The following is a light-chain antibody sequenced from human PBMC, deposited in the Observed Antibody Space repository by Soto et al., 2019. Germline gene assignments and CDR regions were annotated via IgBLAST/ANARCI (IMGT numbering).Light chain of an antibody. CDR1: QSVTTR. J-gene: IGKJ1*01. V-gene: IGKV3-11*01. CDR3: QQYNDWPLT. Sequence: IVLTQSPGTLSLSPGERVTLSCRASQSVTTRLAWYQHKPGQAPTLLMSGASNRASGVPVRFSGSGSGTDFTLTITRLEPEDFALYYCQQYNDWPLTFGQGTKVDI. CDR2: GAS.